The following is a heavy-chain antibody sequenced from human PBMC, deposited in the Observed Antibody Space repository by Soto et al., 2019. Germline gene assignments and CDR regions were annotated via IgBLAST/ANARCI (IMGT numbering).Heavy chain of an antibody. CDR1: GGSFSGYY. CDR2: INHSGST. CDR3: ARANPRYCSSTSCYPRPANMDV. D-gene: IGHD2-2*01. J-gene: IGHJ6*02. V-gene: IGHV4-34*01. Sequence: KRSETLSLTCAVYGGSFSGYYWSWIRQPPGKGLEWIGEINHSGSTNYNPSLKSRVTISVDTSKNQFSLKLSSVTAADTAVYYCARANPRYCSSTSCYPRPANMDVWGQGTTVTVSS.